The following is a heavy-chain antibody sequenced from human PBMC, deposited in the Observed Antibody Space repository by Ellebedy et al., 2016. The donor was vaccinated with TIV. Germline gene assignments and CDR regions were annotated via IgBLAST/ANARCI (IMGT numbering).Heavy chain of an antibody. CDR3: ARREPAAKCFDY. V-gene: IGHV3-23*01. D-gene: IGHD2-2*01. Sequence: SRDNSKNTLYLQMNSLRAEDTAVYYCARREPAAKCFDYWGQGTLVTVSS. J-gene: IGHJ4*02.